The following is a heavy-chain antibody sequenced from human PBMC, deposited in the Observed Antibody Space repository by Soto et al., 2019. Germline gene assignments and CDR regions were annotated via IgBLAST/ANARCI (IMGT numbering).Heavy chain of an antibody. Sequence: ESGGGVVQPGRSLRLSCAASGFTFSSYGMHWVRQAPGKGLEWVAVIWYDGRIEYYADSVKGRFITSRDNSKNTLYLQMNSLRPDDTAMYYCARGQGGYYNWFDPWGQGTLVTVSS. J-gene: IGHJ5*02. CDR2: IWYDGRIE. D-gene: IGHD1-1*01. CDR3: ARGQGGYYNWFDP. V-gene: IGHV3-33*01. CDR1: GFTFSSYG.